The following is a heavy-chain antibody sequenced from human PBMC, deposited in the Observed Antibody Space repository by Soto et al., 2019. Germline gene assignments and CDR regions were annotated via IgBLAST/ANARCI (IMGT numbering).Heavy chain of an antibody. CDR2: MNPNSGNT. J-gene: IGHJ4*02. CDR1: GYTFTSYD. CDR3: ARGTWIHPRGGPNY. V-gene: IGHV1-8*01. D-gene: IGHD5-18*01. Sequence: QVQLVQSGAEVKKPGASVKVSCKASGYTFTSYDINWVRQATGQGLEWMGWMNPNSGNTGYAQKFQGRVTMTRNTSICTAYMELSSLRCEETAVYYCARGTWIHPRGGPNYWGQGTLVTVSS.